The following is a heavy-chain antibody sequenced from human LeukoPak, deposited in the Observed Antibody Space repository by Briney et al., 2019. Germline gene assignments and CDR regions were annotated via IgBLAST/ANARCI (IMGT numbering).Heavy chain of an antibody. CDR2: IWYDGSNK. D-gene: IGHD3-10*01. J-gene: IGHJ4*02. CDR1: GFTFSSYG. Sequence: PGGSLSLSCAASGFTFSSYGMHWVRQAPGKGLEWVAVIWYDGSNKYYADSVKGRFTISRDNSKNTLYLQMNSLRAEDTAVYYCAKDPGSYYNGREYFDYWGQGTLVTVSS. CDR3: AKDPGSYYNGREYFDY. V-gene: IGHV3-33*06.